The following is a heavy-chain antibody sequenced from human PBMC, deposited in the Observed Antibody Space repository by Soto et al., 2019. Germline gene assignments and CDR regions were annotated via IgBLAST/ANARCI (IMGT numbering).Heavy chain of an antibody. CDR1: AFTFSNAW. CDR3: TTIVPWGWKY. V-gene: IGHV3-15*07. Sequence: EVQLVESGGGLVKPGGSLRLSCAASAFTFSNAWMNWVRQAPGKGLEWVGRIKSKGDGGTTDYAAFVKGRFTISRDDSTSPLYLPMNRLKTEDTAVYFWTTIVPWGWKYWGQGTLVTVSS. J-gene: IGHJ4*02. D-gene: IGHD1-1*01. CDR2: IKSKGDGGTT.